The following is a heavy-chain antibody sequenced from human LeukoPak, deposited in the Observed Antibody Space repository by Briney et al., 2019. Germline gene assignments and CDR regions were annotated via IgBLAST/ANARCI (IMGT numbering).Heavy chain of an antibody. D-gene: IGHD6-13*01. J-gene: IGHJ2*01. V-gene: IGHV3-66*01. CDR3: ARDRVAAGSNWYFDL. CDR1: GFTVSSNY. Sequence: GGSLRLSCAASGFTVSSNYMSWVRQAPGKGLEWVSVIYSGGSTYYADSVKGRFTISRDNSKNTLYLQMNSLRAEDTAVYYCARDRVAAGSNWYFDLWGRGTLVTVSS. CDR2: IYSGGST.